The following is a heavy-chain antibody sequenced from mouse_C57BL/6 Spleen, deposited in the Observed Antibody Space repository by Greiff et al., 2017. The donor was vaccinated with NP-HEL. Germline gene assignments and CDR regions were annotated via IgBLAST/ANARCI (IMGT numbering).Heavy chain of an antibody. V-gene: IGHV1-82*01. J-gene: IGHJ4*01. CDR3: ARSLPHYAMDY. Sequence: VQGVESGPELVKPGASVKISCKASGYAFSSSWMNWVKQRPGKGLEWIGRIYPGDGDTNYNGKFKGKATLTADKSSSTAYMQLSSLTSEDSAVCFCARSLPHYAMDYWGQGTSVTVSS. D-gene: IGHD1-1*01. CDR1: GYAFSSSW. CDR2: IYPGDGDT.